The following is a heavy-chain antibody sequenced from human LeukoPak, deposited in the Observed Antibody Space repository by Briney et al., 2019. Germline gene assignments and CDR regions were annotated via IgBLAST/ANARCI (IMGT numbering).Heavy chain of an antibody. V-gene: IGHV1-18*01. Sequence: ASVKVSCKASGYTFTSCGISWVRQAPGQGLEWMGWISAYNGNTNYAQKLQGRVTMTTYTSTSTAYMELRSLRSDDTAVYYCARVLSGSYSEDYWGQGTLVTVSS. CDR1: GYTFTSCG. CDR2: ISAYNGNT. CDR3: ARVLSGSYSEDY. D-gene: IGHD1-26*01. J-gene: IGHJ4*02.